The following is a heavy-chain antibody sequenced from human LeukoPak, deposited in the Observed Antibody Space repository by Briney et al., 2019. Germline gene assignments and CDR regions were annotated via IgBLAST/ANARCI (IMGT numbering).Heavy chain of an antibody. CDR1: GFTFSSYA. D-gene: IGHD1-26*01. CDR2: ISSDGNTQ. CDR3: ARRRIVGSIDDAFDI. Sequence: PGGSLRLSRAASGFTFSSYAMHWVRQAPGKGLEWAAVISSDGNTQYYADSVEGRFTISRDNSNNTLYLQMNSLRADDTAIYYCARRRIVGSIDDAFDIWGQGAMVTLSS. V-gene: IGHV3-30-3*01. J-gene: IGHJ3*02.